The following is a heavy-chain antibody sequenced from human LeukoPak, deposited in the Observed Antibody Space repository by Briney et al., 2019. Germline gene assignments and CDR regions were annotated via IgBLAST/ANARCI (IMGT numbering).Heavy chain of an antibody. J-gene: IGHJ1*01. Sequence: SETLSLTCTVSGGSISSSYWSWIRQPPGRGLEWIGYIYYSGSTNYNPSLKSRVTISVDTSKNQFSLKLSSVTAADTAVYYCAKDPEYCHHWGQGTLVTVSS. CDR1: GGSISSSY. CDR3: AKDPEYCHH. V-gene: IGHV4-59*01. CDR2: IYYSGST.